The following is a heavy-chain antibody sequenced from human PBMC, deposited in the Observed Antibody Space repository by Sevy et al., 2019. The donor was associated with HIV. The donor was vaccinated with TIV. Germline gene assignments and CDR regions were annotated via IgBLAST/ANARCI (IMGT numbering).Heavy chain of an antibody. V-gene: IGHV4-39*01. Sequence: SETLSLTCTVSGGSISSSSYYWGWIRQPPGKGLEWTGSIYYSGSTYYNPSLKSRVTISVDTSKNQFSLKLSSVTAADTAVYYCASSYDSSGYYYTVPRYWGQGTLVTVSS. CDR3: ASSYDSSGYYYTVPRY. CDR2: IYYSGST. J-gene: IGHJ4*02. D-gene: IGHD3-22*01. CDR1: GGSISSSSYY.